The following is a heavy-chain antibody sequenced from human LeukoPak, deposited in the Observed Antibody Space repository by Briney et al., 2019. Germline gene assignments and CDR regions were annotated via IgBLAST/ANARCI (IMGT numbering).Heavy chain of an antibody. CDR3: ARYYGDYSYWFDP. CDR2: IIPIFGAA. CDR1: GGTFSSYA. J-gene: IGHJ5*02. Sequence: ASVKVSCMASGGTFSSYAISWVRQAPGQGLEWMGGIIPIFGAANYAQKFQGRVTITADESTSTAYMELSSLRSEDTAVYYCARYYGDYSYWFDPWGQGTLVTVSS. D-gene: IGHD4-17*01. V-gene: IGHV1-69*13.